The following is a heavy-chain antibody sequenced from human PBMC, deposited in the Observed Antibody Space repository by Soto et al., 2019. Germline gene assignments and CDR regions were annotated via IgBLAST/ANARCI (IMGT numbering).Heavy chain of an antibody. CDR2: ISWNSGSI. CDR3: ARDQHYYGSGSYLPN. V-gene: IGHV3-9*01. Sequence: GGSLRLSCAASGFTFDDYAMHWVRQAPGKGLEWVSGISWNSGSIGYADSVKGRFTISRDNAKNSLYLQMNSLRAEDTALYYCARDQHYYGSGSYLPNWGQGTLVTVS. J-gene: IGHJ4*02. CDR1: GFTFDDYA. D-gene: IGHD3-10*01.